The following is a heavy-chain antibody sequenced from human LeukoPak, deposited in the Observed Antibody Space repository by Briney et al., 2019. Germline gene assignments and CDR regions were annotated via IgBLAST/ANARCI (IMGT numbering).Heavy chain of an antibody. Sequence: SETLSLTCTVSGGSISSYYWSWIRQPPGKGLEWIGEINHSGSTNYNPSLKSRVTISVDTSKNQFSLKLSSVTAADTAVYYCARGVLILIPTPTKDNWFDPWGQGTLVTVSS. V-gene: IGHV4-34*01. D-gene: IGHD2-15*01. J-gene: IGHJ5*02. CDR3: ARGVLILIPTPTKDNWFDP. CDR2: INHSGST. CDR1: GGSISSYY.